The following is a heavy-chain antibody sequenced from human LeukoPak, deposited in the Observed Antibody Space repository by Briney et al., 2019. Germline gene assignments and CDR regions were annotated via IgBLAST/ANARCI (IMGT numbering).Heavy chain of an antibody. V-gene: IGHV3-49*03. CDR3: SREIRYFDWFRADY. Sequence: PGRSQRLSCSASGFTFGDHSMSWFRQAPGKGLEWVGFIRSKAYGGTAEYAASVKGRFTISRDDSESIAYLQMDSLKTEDTAVYYCSREIRYFDWFRADYWGQGTLVTVSS. J-gene: IGHJ4*02. D-gene: IGHD3-9*01. CDR2: IRSKAYGGTA. CDR1: GFTFGDHS.